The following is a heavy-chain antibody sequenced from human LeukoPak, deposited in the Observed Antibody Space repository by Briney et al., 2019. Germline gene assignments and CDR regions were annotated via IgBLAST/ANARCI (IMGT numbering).Heavy chain of an antibody. CDR3: ARDRGGYTYSHDY. D-gene: IGHD5-18*01. J-gene: IGHJ4*02. CDR1: GYSIGSGHY. CDR2: MYQTGSS. V-gene: IGHV4-38-2*02. Sequence: YPSETLSLTCSVSGYSIGSGHYWGWIRQPPGKGLEWIGSMYQTGSSYYNPSLKSRVTISMDKSKSQLSLKLNFVTAADTAVYYCARDRGGYTYSHDYWGQGTLVTVSS.